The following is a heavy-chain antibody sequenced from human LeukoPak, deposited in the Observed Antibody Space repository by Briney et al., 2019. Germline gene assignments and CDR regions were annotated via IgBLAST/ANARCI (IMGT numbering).Heavy chain of an antibody. CDR1: GGTFSSYA. Sequence: SVKVSCKASGGTFSSYAISWVRQAPGQGLEWMGRIIPILGIANYAQKFQGRVTITADKSTSTAYMELSSLRSEDTAVYYCARLRTLAAAGHPYFDYWGQGTLVTVTS. CDR3: ARLRTLAAAGHPYFDY. D-gene: IGHD6-13*01. CDR2: IIPILGIA. V-gene: IGHV1-69*04. J-gene: IGHJ4*02.